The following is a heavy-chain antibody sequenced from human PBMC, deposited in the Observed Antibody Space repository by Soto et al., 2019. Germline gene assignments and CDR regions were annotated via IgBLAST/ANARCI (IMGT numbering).Heavy chain of an antibody. CDR1: GGSISSYY. J-gene: IGHJ5*02. Sequence: SETLSLTCTVSGGSISSYYWSWIRQPPGKGLEWIGYIYYSGSTNYNPSLKSRVTISVDTSKNQFSLKLSSVTAADTAVYYCAREGVTYYDIFSNWFDPWGQGTLVTVSS. CDR3: AREGVTYYDIFSNWFDP. CDR2: IYYSGST. V-gene: IGHV4-59*01. D-gene: IGHD3-9*01.